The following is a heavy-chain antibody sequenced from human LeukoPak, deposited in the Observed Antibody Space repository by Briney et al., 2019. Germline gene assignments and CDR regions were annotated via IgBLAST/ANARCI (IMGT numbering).Heavy chain of an antibody. D-gene: IGHD6-19*01. V-gene: IGHV3-23*01. CDR1: GFTFSNYA. J-gene: IGHJ4*02. CDR2: ISRGSGST. Sequence: GGSLRLSCAASGFTFSNYAMSWVRQAPGKGLEWVSGISRGSGSTYYADSVKGRFTISRDNSKNTLYLQMNSLRAEDTAVYYCARAPGGIAVATGDYWGQGTLVTVSS. CDR3: ARAPGGIAVATGDY.